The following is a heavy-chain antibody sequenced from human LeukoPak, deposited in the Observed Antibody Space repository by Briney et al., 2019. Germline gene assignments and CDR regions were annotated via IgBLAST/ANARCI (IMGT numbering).Heavy chain of an antibody. CDR3: AQGGGGQALDN. J-gene: IGHJ4*02. D-gene: IGHD3-10*01. Sequence: GGSLRLSCAASGFTFSNYDMTWVRQAPGKGLEWVSSIGAMGWVSLISGRGGETYYADSVKGRFTISRDNAKNTVYLQMNSLRVGDTATYFCAQGGGGQALDNWGQGTLVTVSS. CDR2: IGAMGWVSLISGRGGET. CDR1: GFTFSNYD. V-gene: IGHV3-23*01.